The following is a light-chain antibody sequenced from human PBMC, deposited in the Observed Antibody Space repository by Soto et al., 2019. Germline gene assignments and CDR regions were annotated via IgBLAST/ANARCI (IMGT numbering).Light chain of an antibody. V-gene: IGKV1-5*03. J-gene: IGKJ1*01. Sequence: DIQMTQSPSTLSSSLGDRVTITCRASQSISTWLAWYQQKSGKAPKLLIYEASSLGSGVPSRFSGSGSGTEFTLTISSLQPDDFATYYCQQYNSYSETFGQGTKV. CDR1: QSISTW. CDR3: QQYNSYSET. CDR2: EAS.